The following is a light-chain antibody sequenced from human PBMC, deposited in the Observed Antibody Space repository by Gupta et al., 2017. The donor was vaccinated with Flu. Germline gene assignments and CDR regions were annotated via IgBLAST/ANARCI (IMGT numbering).Light chain of an antibody. CDR3: SSYTSGNTLYV. J-gene: IGLJ1*01. Sequence: QSALTQPASVSGSPGQSITISCTGTSNDVGAYKYVSWYQLHPAKAPKLIIFEVDNRPSGVSNRFSGSKSGNTASLTISGLQAEDEADYYCSSYTSGNTLYVFGTGTKVTVL. CDR2: EVD. CDR1: SNDVGAYKY. V-gene: IGLV2-14*01.